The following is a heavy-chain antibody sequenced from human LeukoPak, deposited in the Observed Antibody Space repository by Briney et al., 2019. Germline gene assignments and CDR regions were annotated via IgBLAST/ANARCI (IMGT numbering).Heavy chain of an antibody. J-gene: IGHJ4*02. Sequence: ASVKVSCKASGYTFTGYYMHWVRQAPGQGLEWMGWINPNSGGTNYAQKFQGRVTMTRDTSISTAYMELSRLRSDDTAVYYCARDSGGSYRPFGYWGQGTLVTVSA. D-gene: IGHD1-26*01. CDR2: INPNSGGT. V-gene: IGHV1-2*02. CDR1: GYTFTGYY. CDR3: ARDSGGSYRPFGY.